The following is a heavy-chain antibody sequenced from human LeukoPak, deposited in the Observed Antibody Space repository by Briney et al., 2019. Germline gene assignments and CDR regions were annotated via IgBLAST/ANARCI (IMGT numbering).Heavy chain of an antibody. J-gene: IGHJ6*02. D-gene: IGHD3-9*01. CDR1: GYTLTELS. CDR3: ATDAPEDDIYGMDV. Sequence: GASVNVSCKVSGYTLTELSMHWVRQAPGKGLEWMGGFDPEDGETIYAQKFQGRVTMTEDTSTDTAYMELSSLRSEDTAVYYCATDAPEDDIYGMDVWGQGTTVTVSS. CDR2: FDPEDGET. V-gene: IGHV1-24*01.